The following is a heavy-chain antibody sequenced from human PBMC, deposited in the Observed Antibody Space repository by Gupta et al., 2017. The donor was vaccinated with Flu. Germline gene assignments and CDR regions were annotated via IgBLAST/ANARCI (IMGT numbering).Heavy chain of an antibody. J-gene: IGHJ4*02. CDR3: ARHHPTWNGYAVKKLIDY. CDR2: IYPGDSNT. V-gene: IGHV5-51*01. D-gene: IGHD3-3*01. Sequence: VRQVPGEGLEWMGIIYPGDSNTKYSPSFQGQISISVDKSINTAYLQWNTLKASDTAMYFCARHHPTWNGYAVKKLIDYWGQGTQVTVS.